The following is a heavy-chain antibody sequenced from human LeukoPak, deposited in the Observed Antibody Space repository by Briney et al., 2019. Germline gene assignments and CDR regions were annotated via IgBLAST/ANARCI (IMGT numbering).Heavy chain of an antibody. CDR2: IYSSGGT. V-gene: IGHV4-4*07. Sequence: SETLSLTCTVSGASISAFHWTWFRQPAGKGLEWIGLIYSSGGTLFNPSLKSRVAMSVDLTKNQLSLKLTSVTAADTAMYYCARKDGDYWGRGTLVTVSS. J-gene: IGHJ4*02. CDR3: ARKDGDY. CDR1: GASISAFH.